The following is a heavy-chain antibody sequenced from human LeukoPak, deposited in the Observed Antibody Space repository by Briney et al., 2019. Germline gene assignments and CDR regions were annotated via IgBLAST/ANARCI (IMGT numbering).Heavy chain of an antibody. D-gene: IGHD1-14*01. CDR2: IYPGDSDS. CDR1: GYIFTNYW. J-gene: IGHJ4*02. CDR3: ARHTGGPIHYIFGY. V-gene: IGHV5-51*01. Sequence: GESLKISCKGSGYIFTNYWIGWVRQMPGKGLEWMGFIYPGDSDSRYSPSFQGQVTISVDKSINTAYLQWSSLRASDTAIYYCARHTGGPIHYIFGYWGQGTLVTVSS.